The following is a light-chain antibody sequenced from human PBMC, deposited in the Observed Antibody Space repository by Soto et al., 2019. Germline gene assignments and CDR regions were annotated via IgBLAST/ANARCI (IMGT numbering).Light chain of an antibody. CDR3: QQYGSSSYT. V-gene: IGKV3-20*01. CDR2: GAS. Sequence: EIVLTQSPGTLSLSPGERATLSCRASQSVSSSYLAWYQQKPGQAPRLLIYGASSRATGIPDRFSGSGSGTDFTLTISRLEPEDFAVYYCQQYGSSSYTVGQVTKLEIK. CDR1: QSVSSSY. J-gene: IGKJ2*01.